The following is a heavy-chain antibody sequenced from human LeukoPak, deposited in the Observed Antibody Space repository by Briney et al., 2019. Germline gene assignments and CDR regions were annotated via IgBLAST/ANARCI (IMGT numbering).Heavy chain of an antibody. CDR3: AREGRLRYFDWLDY. D-gene: IGHD3-9*01. J-gene: IGHJ4*02. CDR2: IKQDGSEK. Sequence: GGSLRLSCAASGFTFSSYWMSWVRQAPGKGLEWVANIKQDGSEKYYVDSVKGRFTISRDNAKNSLYLQMNSLRAEDTAVYYCAREGRLRYFDWLDYWGQGTLVTVSS. V-gene: IGHV3-7*01. CDR1: GFTFSSYW.